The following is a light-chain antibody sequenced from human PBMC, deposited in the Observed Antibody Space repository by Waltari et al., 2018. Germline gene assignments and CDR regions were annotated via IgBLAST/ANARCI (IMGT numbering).Light chain of an antibody. CDR1: GSNIGAGYD. Sequence: QSVLTQPPSVSGAPGQRVTISCTGSGSNIGAGYDVHWYQQLPRAAPKLLIYGSTSRPLGVPDRFLGSTSGTSASLAITGLQAEDEADYYCQSYDTSLSVVFGGGTKLTVL. CDR2: GST. CDR3: QSYDTSLSVV. V-gene: IGLV1-40*01. J-gene: IGLJ3*02.